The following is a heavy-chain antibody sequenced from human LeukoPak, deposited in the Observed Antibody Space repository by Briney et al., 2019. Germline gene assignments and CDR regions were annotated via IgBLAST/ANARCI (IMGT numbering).Heavy chain of an antibody. CDR3: ALLTGGYYDSSGYYRVFDY. D-gene: IGHD3-22*01. CDR1: GFTFDDYA. V-gene: IGHV3-43*02. Sequence: GGSLRLSCAASGFTFDDYAMHWVRQAAWRGLEWVSLISGDGGSTYYADSVKGRFTISRDNSKNSLYLQMNSLRTEDTALYYCALLTGGYYDSSGYYRVFDYWGQGTLVTVSS. CDR2: ISGDGGST. J-gene: IGHJ4*02.